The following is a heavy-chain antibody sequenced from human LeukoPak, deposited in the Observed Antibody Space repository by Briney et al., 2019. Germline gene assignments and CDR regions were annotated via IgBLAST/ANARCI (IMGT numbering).Heavy chain of an antibody. CDR2: ISYDGSNQ. Sequence: GGSLRLSCAASGFTFSSYAMHWVRQAPDKGLEWVAVISYDGSNQYYADSVRGRFTVSRDNSKNTLYLQMNSLRAEDTAVYYCAKSSGLGGAVASFDQWGQGTLVTVSS. J-gene: IGHJ4*02. D-gene: IGHD3-16*01. V-gene: IGHV3-30-3*02. CDR3: AKSSGLGGAVASFDQ. CDR1: GFTFSSYA.